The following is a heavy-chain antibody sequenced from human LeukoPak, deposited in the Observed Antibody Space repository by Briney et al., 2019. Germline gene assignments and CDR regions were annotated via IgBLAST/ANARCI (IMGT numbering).Heavy chain of an antibody. J-gene: IGHJ4*02. CDR2: INSDGSST. D-gene: IGHD6-6*01. Sequence: GGSLRLSCAASGFTFSSYWMHWVRQAPGKGLVWVSRINSDGSSTSYADSVKGRFTISRDNAKNTLYLQMNSLRAEDTALYYCARGFYSSYYYFDYWGQGTLVTVSS. CDR1: GFTFSSYW. V-gene: IGHV3-74*01. CDR3: ARGFYSSYYYFDY.